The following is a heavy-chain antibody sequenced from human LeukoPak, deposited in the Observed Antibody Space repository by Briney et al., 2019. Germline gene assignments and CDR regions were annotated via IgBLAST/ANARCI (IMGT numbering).Heavy chain of an antibody. CDR1: GFTFSNYA. CDR3: AKGDPPYFDY. J-gene: IGHJ4*02. V-gene: IGHV3-23*01. Sequence: PGRSLRLSCAASGFTFSNYAMSWVRQAPGKGLEWASAIIPSGGSTYYADSVKGRFTISRDNSKNTLYLQMNSLRAEDTAVYYCAKGDPPYFDYWGQGTLVTVSS. CDR2: IIPSGGST.